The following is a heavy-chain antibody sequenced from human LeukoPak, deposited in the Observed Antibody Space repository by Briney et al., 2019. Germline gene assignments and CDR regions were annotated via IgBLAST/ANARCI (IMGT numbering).Heavy chain of an antibody. CDR1: GGSISSDY. J-gene: IGHJ4*02. D-gene: IGHD3-3*01. V-gene: IGHV4-59*01. CDR2: IYYSGST. Sequence: SETLSLTCTVSGGSISSDYWSWIRQPPGKGLEWIGYIYYSGSTNYNPSLKSRVTISVDTSKNQFSLKLSSVTAADTAVYYCARTHRFLEWPDYWGQGTLVTVSS. CDR3: ARTHRFLEWPDY.